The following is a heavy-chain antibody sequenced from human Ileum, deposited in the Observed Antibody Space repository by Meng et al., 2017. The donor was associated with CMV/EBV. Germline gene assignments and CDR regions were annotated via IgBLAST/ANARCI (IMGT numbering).Heavy chain of an antibody. CDR3: AHRLPYRMSMDV. V-gene: IGHV2-5*01. CDR1: GFSLSTSGVG. Sequence: SGPTLVKPTQTLTLTCTFSGFSLSTSGVGVGWIRQPPGKALEWLALIYWNDDKRYSPSLKSRLTITKDTSKNQVVLTMTNMHPVDTATYYCAHRLPYRMSMDVWGQGTTVTVSS. J-gene: IGHJ6*02. CDR2: IYWNDDK. D-gene: IGHD2-2*02.